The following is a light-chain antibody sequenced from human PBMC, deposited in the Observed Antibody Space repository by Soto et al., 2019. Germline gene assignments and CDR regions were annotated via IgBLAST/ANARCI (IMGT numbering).Light chain of an antibody. V-gene: IGKV1-39*01. CDR2: AAS. CDR3: QHTFQTPYA. Sequence: DIQMTQSPSSLSAGVGDRVTITCRTSDTISDNSLSWYYQKPGNAPKLLVYAASILRSGVPSRFTGGGSGTDFTLTITSVQPEDFGIYFCQHTFQTPYAFGQGTKLEI. J-gene: IGKJ2*01. CDR1: DTISDNS.